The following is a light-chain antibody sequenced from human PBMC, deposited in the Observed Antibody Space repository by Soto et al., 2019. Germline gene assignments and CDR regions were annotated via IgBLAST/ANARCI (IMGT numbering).Light chain of an antibody. Sequence: EIVLTQSPGTLSLSPGERATLSCRASQSVTSNFLAWYQHKPGQAPRLLIYGASSRPGGIPDRFSGSGTGTDFTLTISRLEPEDFAVYHCQQYGSSPGTFGQGTKLEI. CDR3: QQYGSSPGT. CDR1: QSVTSNF. CDR2: GAS. J-gene: IGKJ2*01. V-gene: IGKV3-20*01.